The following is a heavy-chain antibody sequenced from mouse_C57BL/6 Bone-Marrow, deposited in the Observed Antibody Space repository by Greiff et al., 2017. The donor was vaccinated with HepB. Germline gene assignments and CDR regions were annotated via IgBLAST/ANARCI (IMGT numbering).Heavy chain of an antibody. D-gene: IGHD4-1*01. CDR3: ARGARGTGKYFDY. V-gene: IGHV1-42*01. J-gene: IGHJ2*01. Sequence: VQLKESGPELVKPGASVKISCKASGYSFTGYYMNWVKQSPEKSLEWIGEINPSTGGTTYNQKFKAKATLTVDKSSSTAYMQLKSLTSEDSAVYYCARGARGTGKYFDYWGQGTTLTVSS. CDR2: INPSTGGT. CDR1: GYSFTGYY.